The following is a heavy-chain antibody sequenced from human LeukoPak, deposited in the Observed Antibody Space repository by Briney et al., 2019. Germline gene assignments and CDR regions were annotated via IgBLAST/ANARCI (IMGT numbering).Heavy chain of an antibody. Sequence: GGSLRLSCAASGFTFSSYSMNWVRQAPGKGLEWVSYISSGSSTIYYADSVKGRITISRDDAKNSRYLQMNSLRAEDTAVYYCARGRYASSWYCDYWGQGSLATVSS. CDR1: GFTFSSYS. D-gene: IGHD6-13*01. CDR2: ISSGSSTI. J-gene: IGHJ4*02. CDR3: ARGRYASSWYCDY. V-gene: IGHV3-48*04.